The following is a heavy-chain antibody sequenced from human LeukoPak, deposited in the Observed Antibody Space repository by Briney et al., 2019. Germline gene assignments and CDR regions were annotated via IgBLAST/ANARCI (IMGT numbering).Heavy chain of an antibody. CDR3: ARDSRRQMPGVLEWLPYDY. D-gene: IGHD3-3*01. V-gene: IGHV1-18*01. CDR2: ISAYNGNT. CDR1: GYTFTSYG. J-gene: IGHJ4*02. Sequence: GASVKVSCKASGYTFTSYGISWVRQAPGQGLEWMGWISAYNGNTNYAQKLQGRVTKTTDTSTSTAYMELRSLRSDDTAVYYCARDSRRQMPGVLEWLPYDYWGQGTLVTVSS.